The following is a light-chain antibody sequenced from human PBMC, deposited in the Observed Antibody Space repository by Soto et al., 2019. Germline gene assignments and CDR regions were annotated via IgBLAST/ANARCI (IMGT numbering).Light chain of an antibody. CDR2: DAS. CDR1: QSVRSS. Sequence: EIVLTQSPDTLSLSPGERATLSCRASQSVRSSLAWYQHKPGQAPRLLVYDASKRASGIPPRFSGSGSGTDFTLSISSLEPEDFAVYSFLPRAPWPPITFGQGTRLEIK. V-gene: IGKV3-11*01. CDR3: LPRAPWPPIT. J-gene: IGKJ5*01.